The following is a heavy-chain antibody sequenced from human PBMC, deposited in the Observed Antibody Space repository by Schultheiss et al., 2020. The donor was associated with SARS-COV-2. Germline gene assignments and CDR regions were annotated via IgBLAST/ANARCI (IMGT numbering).Heavy chain of an antibody. J-gene: IGHJ5*02. D-gene: IGHD6-19*01. CDR2: INHSGST. Sequence: SETLSLTCTVSGGSISSYYWSWIRQPPGKGLKWIGEINHSGSTNYNPSLKSRVTISVDTSKNQFSLKLSSVTAADTAVYYCARDSSGWYGNWFDPWGQGTLVTVSS. V-gene: IGHV4-34*01. CDR1: GGSISSYY. CDR3: ARDSSGWYGNWFDP.